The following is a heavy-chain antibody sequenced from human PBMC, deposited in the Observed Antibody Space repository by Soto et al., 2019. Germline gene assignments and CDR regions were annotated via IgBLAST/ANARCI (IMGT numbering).Heavy chain of an antibody. J-gene: IGHJ4*02. D-gene: IGHD2-2*01. CDR3: AKGADASTSWYNPINY. Sequence: GGSLRLSCAASGFIFGSHAMHWVRQAPGKGLEWVAIISYDGGNEYYVDSVKGRFAISRDNSKNTLYLQMNSLRAEDTAVYYCAKGADASTSWYNPINYWGQGTLVTVSS. CDR2: ISYDGGNE. V-gene: IGHV3-30*18. CDR1: GFIFGSHA.